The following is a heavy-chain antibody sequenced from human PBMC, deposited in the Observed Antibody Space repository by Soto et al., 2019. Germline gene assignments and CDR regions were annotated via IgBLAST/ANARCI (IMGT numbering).Heavy chain of an antibody. J-gene: IGHJ4*02. Sequence: EVQLLESGGGLVQPGGSRRLSGAASGFTFTSYAMSWVRQAPGKGLEWVSTISRNGGSTYYADSVKGRFTISRDNSKNTLYLQMNSQRADDAAVYYCAKDLVHGNYFDYWGQGTQVTVSS. CDR2: ISRNGGST. D-gene: IGHD3-10*01. CDR3: AKDLVHGNYFDY. V-gene: IGHV3-23*01. CDR1: GFTFTSYA.